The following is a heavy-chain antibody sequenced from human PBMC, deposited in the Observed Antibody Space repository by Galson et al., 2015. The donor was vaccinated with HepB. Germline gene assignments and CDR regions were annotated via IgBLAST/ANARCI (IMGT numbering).Heavy chain of an antibody. CDR3: ARESTWGVQLWFTHFDY. CDR2: ISAYNGNT. Sequence: SVKVSCKASGYTFTSYGISWVRQAPGQGLEWMGWISAYNGNTNYAQKLQGRVTMTTDTSTSTAYMELRSLRSDDTAVYYCARESTWGVQLWFTHFDYWGQGTLVTVSS. V-gene: IGHV1-18*04. CDR1: GYTFTSYG. J-gene: IGHJ4*02. D-gene: IGHD5-18*01.